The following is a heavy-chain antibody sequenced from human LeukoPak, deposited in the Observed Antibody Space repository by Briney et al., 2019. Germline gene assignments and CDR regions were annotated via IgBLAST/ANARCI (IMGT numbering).Heavy chain of an antibody. J-gene: IGHJ3*02. Sequence: QTGGSLRLSCAASGFTFDDYAMHWVRQAPGKGLEWVSGISWNSGSIGYADSVKGRFTISRDNAKNSLYLQMNSLRAEDTAVYYCATDNVVVPGSDAFDIWGQGTMVTVSS. CDR2: ISWNSGSI. D-gene: IGHD2-21*02. CDR1: GFTFDDYA. V-gene: IGHV3-9*01. CDR3: ATDNVVVPGSDAFDI.